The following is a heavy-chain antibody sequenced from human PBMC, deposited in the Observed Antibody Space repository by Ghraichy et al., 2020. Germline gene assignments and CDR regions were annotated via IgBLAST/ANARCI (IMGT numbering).Heavy chain of an antibody. CDR1: GFSFSTYS. V-gene: IGHV3-48*02. CDR2: ISGSSGSI. J-gene: IGHJ5*02. CDR3: ARDRNDIWGDYRYSFNS. Sequence: GGSLRLSCAASGFSFSTYSMNWVRQVPGKGLEWLSYISGSSGSIYYADSVRGRFTVSRDNAKNSLFLQMNSLRDEDTAVYYCARDRNDIWGDYRYSFNSWGQAALVTVSS. D-gene: IGHD3-16*02.